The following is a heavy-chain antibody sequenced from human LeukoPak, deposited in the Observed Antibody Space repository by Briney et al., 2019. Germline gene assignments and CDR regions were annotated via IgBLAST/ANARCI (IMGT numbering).Heavy chain of an antibody. D-gene: IGHD1-26*01. CDR2: ISHTGDT. CDR3: ARLGATKSHHYYYNLDV. V-gene: IGHV4-34*01. J-gene: IGHJ6*03. CDR1: GGSFSAYY. Sequence: SETLSPTCAVNGGSFSAYYWTWIRQPPGKGLEWIGEISHTGDTNYNPSLKGRVTISLDTSKNKFSLMLSSVTAADTAVYFCARLGATKSHHYYYNLDVWGQGTTVTVSS.